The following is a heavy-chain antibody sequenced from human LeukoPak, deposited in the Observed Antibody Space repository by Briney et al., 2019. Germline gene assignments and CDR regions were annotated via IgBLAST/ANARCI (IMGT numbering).Heavy chain of an antibody. V-gene: IGHV3-33*08. CDR2: IWYDGSNK. Sequence: GGSLRLSCEPSGFTFSSYGMHWVRQAPGKGLEWVAVIWYDGSNKYYADSVKGRFTISRDNSKNTLYLQMNGLRAEDTAVYYCATEADYGYFDYWGQGTLVTVSS. D-gene: IGHD4-17*01. CDR1: GFTFSSYG. CDR3: ATEADYGYFDY. J-gene: IGHJ4*02.